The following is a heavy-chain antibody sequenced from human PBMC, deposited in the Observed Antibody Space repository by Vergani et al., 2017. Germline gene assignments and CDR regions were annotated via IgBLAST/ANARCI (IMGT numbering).Heavy chain of an antibody. Sequence: EVQLVESGGGLVQPGGSLRLSCAASGFTFSSYWMSWVRQAPGKGLGGVAKIKEDGSEKYYVDSVKGRFTISRDNANNSLYLQMNSLSAEDTAVYYCASYKGMVPYYFDYWGQGTLVTVSS. D-gene: IGHD4/OR15-4a*01. V-gene: IGHV3-7*01. CDR1: GFTFSSYW. CDR2: IKEDGSEK. J-gene: IGHJ4*02. CDR3: ASYKGMVPYYFDY.